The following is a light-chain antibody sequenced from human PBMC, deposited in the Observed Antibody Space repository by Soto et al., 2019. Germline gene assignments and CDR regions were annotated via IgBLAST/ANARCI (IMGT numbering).Light chain of an antibody. CDR1: QSISTN. CDR3: QQYNTWPRT. CDR2: GAS. Sequence: EVVLTQSPSTLSVSPGERATLSCRASQSISTNLAWYQQKPGQAPRLLIYGASTGATGIPARFSGSGSGAEFTLTISRLQSEDFAVYYCQQYNTWPRTFGQGTKVDI. J-gene: IGKJ1*01. V-gene: IGKV3-15*01.